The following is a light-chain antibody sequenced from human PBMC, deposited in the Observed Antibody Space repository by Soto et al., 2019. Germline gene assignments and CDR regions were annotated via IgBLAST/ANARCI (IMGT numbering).Light chain of an antibody. CDR3: QQRSKWPIT. CDR1: QSVSSY. J-gene: IGKJ5*01. Sequence: MTQSPPTLSLSRVERAKVYWRASQSVSSYLALYQQKPGQAPRLLIYDASNRATGIPARFSGSGSGTDFTLTISSLEPEDFAVYYCQQRSKWPITFGQGTRLEI. V-gene: IGKV3-11*01. CDR2: DAS.